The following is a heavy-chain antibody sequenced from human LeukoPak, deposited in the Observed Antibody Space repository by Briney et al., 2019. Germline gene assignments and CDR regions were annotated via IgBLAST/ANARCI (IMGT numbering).Heavy chain of an antibody. CDR3: ARDFTTYCTNGVCSDRNWFDP. J-gene: IGHJ5*02. V-gene: IGHV1-2*06. Sequence: ASVKVSCKASGYTFTGYYMHWVRQAPGQGLEWMGRINPNSGGTNYAQKFQGRVTMTRDTSISTAYMELSRLRSDDTAVYYCARDFTTYCTNGVCSDRNWFDPWGQGTLVTASS. CDR2: INPNSGGT. CDR1: GYTFTGYY. D-gene: IGHD2-8*01.